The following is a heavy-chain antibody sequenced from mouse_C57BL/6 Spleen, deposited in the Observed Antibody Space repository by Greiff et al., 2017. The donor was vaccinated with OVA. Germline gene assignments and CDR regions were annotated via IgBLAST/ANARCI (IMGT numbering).Heavy chain of an antibody. CDR2: IDPSDSYT. D-gene: IGHD1-1*01. CDR1: GYTFTSYW. J-gene: IGHJ2*01. Sequence: QVQLQQPGAELVMPGASVKLSCKASGYTFTSYWMHWVKQRPGQGLEWIGEIDPSDSYTNYNQKFKGKSTLTVDKSSSTAYMQLSSLTSEDSAVYYCARSHYGSSYYFDYWGQVTTLTVSS. V-gene: IGHV1-69*01. CDR3: ARSHYGSSYYFDY.